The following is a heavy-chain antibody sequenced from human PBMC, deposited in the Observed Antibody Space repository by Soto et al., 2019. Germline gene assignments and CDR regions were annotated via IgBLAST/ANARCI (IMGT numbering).Heavy chain of an antibody. D-gene: IGHD2-2*01. J-gene: IGHJ4*02. CDR3: ARAQEVYCSSTRCYPDY. CDR2: IYYSGST. V-gene: IGHV4-59*01. Sequence: PSETLSLTCTVSGGSISSYYWSWIRQPPGKGLEWIGYIYYSGSTNYNPSPKSRVTISVDTSKNQFSLKLSSVTAADTAVYYCARAQEVYCSSTRCYPDYWGQGTLVTVSS. CDR1: GGSISSYY.